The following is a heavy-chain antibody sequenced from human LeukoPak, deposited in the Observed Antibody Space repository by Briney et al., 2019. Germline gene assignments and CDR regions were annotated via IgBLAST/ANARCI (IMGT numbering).Heavy chain of an antibody. CDR2: IYTSGST. CDR1: GGSISSYY. V-gene: IGHV4-4*07. J-gene: IGHJ6*03. CDR3: ARDGRYFDWLTPHKFYYYYMDV. D-gene: IGHD3-9*01. Sequence: SETLSLTCTVSGGSISSYYWSWIRQPAGKGLEWSGRIYTSGSTNYKPSLKSRVTMSVDTSKSQFSLKLSSVTAADTAVYYCARDGRYFDWLTPHKFYYYYMDVWGKGTTVTISS.